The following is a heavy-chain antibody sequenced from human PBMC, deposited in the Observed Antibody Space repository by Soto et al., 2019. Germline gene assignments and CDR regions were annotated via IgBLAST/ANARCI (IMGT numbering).Heavy chain of an antibody. CDR3: ATDYYYDSGSH. Sequence: EVQLLESGGGLVQPGGSLRLSCAASGFTFSTYAMTWVRQAPGKGLEWVSGIVGNGGATYYADSVKGRFSISRDKSKNTLYLQMNSLRPEDTAVYYCATDYYYDSGSHWGQGTLVIVSA. D-gene: IGHD3-10*01. CDR1: GFTFSTYA. CDR2: IVGNGGAT. V-gene: IGHV3-23*01. J-gene: IGHJ4*02.